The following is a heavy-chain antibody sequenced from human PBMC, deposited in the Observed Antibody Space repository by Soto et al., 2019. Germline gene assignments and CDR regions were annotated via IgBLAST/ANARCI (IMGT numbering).Heavy chain of an antibody. D-gene: IGHD1-1*01. Sequence: EVHLVESGGGLVQPGGSLRLSCAASGFTFSNYEMNWVRQAPGKGLEWVSYIPSSGGTIYYADSVKGRFTISRDNAKKSLYLQMNSLRAEDTATYYCARSWNEYFDYWGQGALVIVSS. CDR1: GFTFSNYE. CDR3: ARSWNEYFDY. V-gene: IGHV3-48*03. J-gene: IGHJ4*02. CDR2: IPSSGGTI.